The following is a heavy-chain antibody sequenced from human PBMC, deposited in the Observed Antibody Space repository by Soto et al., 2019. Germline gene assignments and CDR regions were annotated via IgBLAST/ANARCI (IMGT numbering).Heavy chain of an antibody. CDR1: GFTFSSYA. V-gene: IGHV3-23*01. CDR2: ISGSGGST. CDR3: AKNYVLVRLFDY. Sequence: EVQLLESGGGLVQPGGSLRPSCAASGFTFSSYAMSWVRQAPGKGLEWVSAISGSGGSTYYADSVKGRFTISRDNSKNTLYLQMNSLRAEDTAVYYCAKNYVLVRLFDYWGQGTLVTVSS. D-gene: IGHD3-16*01. J-gene: IGHJ4*02.